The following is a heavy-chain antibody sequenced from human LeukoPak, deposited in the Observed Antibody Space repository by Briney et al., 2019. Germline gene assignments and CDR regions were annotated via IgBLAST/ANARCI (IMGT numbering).Heavy chain of an antibody. Sequence: SETLSLTCTVSGDSFRSGTSYWSWIRQHPGKGLEWIGYIYYSGSTYYNPSLKSRVTISVDTSKNQFSLKLSSVTAADTAVYYCAREVVPAATPDDCGGDCYTYYFDYWGQGTLVTVSS. D-gene: IGHD2-21*02. CDR1: GDSFRSGTSY. CDR3: AREVVPAATPDDCGGDCYTYYFDY. J-gene: IGHJ4*02. V-gene: IGHV4-31*03. CDR2: IYYSGST.